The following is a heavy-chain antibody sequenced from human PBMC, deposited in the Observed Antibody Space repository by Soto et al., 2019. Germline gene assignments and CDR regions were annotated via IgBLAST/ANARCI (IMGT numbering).Heavy chain of an antibody. Sequence: LVNPTQTLTLTCIFSGFSLRTSGVGVGWIRQPPGKALEWLGFIYWNDDKRYSPSLKSRLTITKDTSKNQVVLTMTNMDPVDTATYYCAKSGSSGWYGWFDPWGQGTLVTVSS. CDR3: AKSGSSGWYGWFDP. CDR1: GFSLRTSGVG. D-gene: IGHD6-19*01. V-gene: IGHV2-5*01. J-gene: IGHJ5*02. CDR2: IYWNDDK.